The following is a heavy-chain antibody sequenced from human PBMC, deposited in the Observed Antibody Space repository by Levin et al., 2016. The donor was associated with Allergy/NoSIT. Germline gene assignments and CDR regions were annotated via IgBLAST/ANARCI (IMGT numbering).Heavy chain of an antibody. D-gene: IGHD5-12*01. CDR1: GYTFTDYY. CDR3: AKDRVRGFSGNDFGSFDY. J-gene: IGHJ4*02. V-gene: IGHV1-2*02. Sequence: ASVKVSCKASGYTFTDYYMHWLRQAPGQGLEWMGSINPNSGGTDRAQKFQDRVTMTRDMSISTAYMELSRLTSDDTAVYYCAKDRVRGFSGNDFGSFDYWGQGSLVIVSS. CDR2: INPNSGGT.